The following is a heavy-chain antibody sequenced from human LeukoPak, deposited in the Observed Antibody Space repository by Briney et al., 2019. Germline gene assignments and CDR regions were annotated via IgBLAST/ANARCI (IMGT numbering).Heavy chain of an antibody. Sequence: SGTLSLTCGVSGGSFTSNSYWSWGRQPPGKGLEWIGEVNLQGSTNYNPSLMGRVAISVDMSENHISLQLTSVTAADTAVYYCAREASPYRPLDHSGQGTLVTVSS. CDR3: AREASPYRPLDH. CDR1: GGSFTSNSY. V-gene: IGHV4-4*02. J-gene: IGHJ4*02. CDR2: VNLQGST.